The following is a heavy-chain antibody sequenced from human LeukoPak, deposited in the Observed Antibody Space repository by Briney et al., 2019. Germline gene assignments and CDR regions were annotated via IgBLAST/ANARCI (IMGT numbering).Heavy chain of an antibody. CDR2: IYTSGST. J-gene: IGHJ6*03. Sequence: SQTLSLTCTVSGGSISSGSYYWSWIRQPAGKGLEWIGRIYTSGSTNYNPSLKSRVTISVDTSKNQFSLKLSSVTAADTAVYYCAREPSSRFAESPPYMDVWGEGTTVTVSS. D-gene: IGHD6-13*01. V-gene: IGHV4-61*02. CDR3: AREPSSRFAESPPYMDV. CDR1: GGSISSGSYY.